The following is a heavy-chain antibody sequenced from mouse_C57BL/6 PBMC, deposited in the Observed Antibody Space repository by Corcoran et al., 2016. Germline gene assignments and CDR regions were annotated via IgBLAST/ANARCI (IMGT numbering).Heavy chain of an antibody. J-gene: IGHJ4*01. CDR1: GYTFTDYY. D-gene: IGHD1-1*01. CDR3: ARDGSSYGYAMDY. V-gene: IGHV1-76*01. Sequence: QVQLKQSVAELVRPGASVKLSCKASGYTFTDYYINWVKQRPGQGLEWIARIYPGSGNTYYNEKFKGKATLTAEKSSSTAYMQLSSLTSEDSAVYFCARDGSSYGYAMDYWGQGTSVTVSS. CDR2: IYPGSGNT.